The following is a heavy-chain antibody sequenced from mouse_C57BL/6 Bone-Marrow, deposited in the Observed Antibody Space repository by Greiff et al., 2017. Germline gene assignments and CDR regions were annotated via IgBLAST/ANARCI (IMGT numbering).Heavy chain of an antibody. CDR1: GFTFSSYA. D-gene: IGHD2-5*01. CDR2: ISSGGDYI. J-gene: IGHJ3*01. CDR3: TREGASNYERFAY. Sequence: DVMLVESGEGLVKPGGSLKLSCAASGFTFSSYAMSWVRQTPEKRLEWVADISSGGDYIDYADTVKGRFTISRDNARNTMYLQMSSLKSEDTAMYYCTREGASNYERFAYWDQGTLVTVTA. V-gene: IGHV5-9-1*02.